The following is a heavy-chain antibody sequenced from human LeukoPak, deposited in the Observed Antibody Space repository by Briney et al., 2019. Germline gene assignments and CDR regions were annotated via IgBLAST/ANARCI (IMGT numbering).Heavy chain of an antibody. CDR1: GGSIISSDYH. Sequence: PSETLSLTCTVSGGSIISSDYHWGWVRQPPGKGLEWIGTISYSGNTDYNPSLRSRVTISVDTSNNQFSLRLGSVTAADTAVYHCARHCCSGPAKRVFDIWGQGTMVTASS. CDR2: ISYSGNT. CDR3: ARHCCSGPAKRVFDI. V-gene: IGHV4-39*01. D-gene: IGHD2-15*01. J-gene: IGHJ3*02.